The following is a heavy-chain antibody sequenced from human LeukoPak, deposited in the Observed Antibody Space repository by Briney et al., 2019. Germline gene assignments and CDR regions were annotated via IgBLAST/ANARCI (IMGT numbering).Heavy chain of an antibody. CDR2: IYYSGST. Sequence: SETLSLTCTVSGGSISSSSYYWGWIRQPPGKGLEWIGSIYYSGSTYYNPSLKSRVTISVDTSKNQFSLKLSSVTAADTAVYYCARHRGVLRFLESQDDYWGQGTLVTVSS. CDR1: GGSISSSSYY. D-gene: IGHD3-3*01. V-gene: IGHV4-39*01. J-gene: IGHJ4*02. CDR3: ARHRGVLRFLESQDDY.